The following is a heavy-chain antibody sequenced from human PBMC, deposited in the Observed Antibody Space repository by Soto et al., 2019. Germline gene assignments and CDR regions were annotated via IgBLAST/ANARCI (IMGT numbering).Heavy chain of an antibody. CDR3: ARGPRKQLWFPFDF. CDR2: SSPSRGDT. Sequence: GASVKVSCKASGYTFNDYYLHWVRQAPGQGLEWMGWSSPSRGDTTYAPKFQDRVTMTTDTSNSTAYMDLHRVLSDATAVSYCARGPRKQLWFPFDFWGQGSLVTVSS. V-gene: IGHV1-2*02. D-gene: IGHD5-18*01. J-gene: IGHJ4*02. CDR1: GYTFNDYY.